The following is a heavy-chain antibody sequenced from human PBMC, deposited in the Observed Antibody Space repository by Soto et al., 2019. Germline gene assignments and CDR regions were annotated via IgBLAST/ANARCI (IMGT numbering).Heavy chain of an antibody. CDR2: IIPIFGTA. V-gene: IGHV1-69*13. J-gene: IGHJ4*02. CDR3: ARVRYYDSSGYSLYSFDY. CDR1: GGTFSSYA. D-gene: IGHD3-22*01. Sequence: SVKVSCKASGGTFSSYAMSWVRQAPGQGLEWMVGIIPIFGTANYAQKFQGRVTITADESTSKAYMELRILRSEDTAVYYCARVRYYDSSGYSLYSFDYRGQGPLLTGSS.